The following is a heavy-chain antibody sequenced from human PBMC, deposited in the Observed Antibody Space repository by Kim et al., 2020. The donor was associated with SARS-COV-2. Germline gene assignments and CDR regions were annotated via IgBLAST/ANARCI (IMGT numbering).Heavy chain of an antibody. CDR3: AKDVLYSSSWYLKNIGGYFDY. CDR2: ISYDGSNK. Sequence: GGSLRLSCAASGFTFSSYGMHWVRQAPGKGLEWVAVISYDGSNKYYADSVKGRFTISRDNSKNTLYLQMNSLRAEDTAVYYCAKDVLYSSSWYLKNIGGYFDYWGQGTLVTVSS. J-gene: IGHJ4*02. V-gene: IGHV3-30*18. CDR1: GFTFSSYG. D-gene: IGHD6-13*01.